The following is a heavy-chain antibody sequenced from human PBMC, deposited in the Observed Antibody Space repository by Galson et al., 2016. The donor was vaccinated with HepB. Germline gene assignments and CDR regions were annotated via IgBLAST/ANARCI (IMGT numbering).Heavy chain of an antibody. V-gene: IGHV3-23*01. Sequence: SLRLSCAASGFTFSSYAMMWVRQTPGKELEWVSSISGSGRITHYADSVRGRFTISRDNSKSTLYLRMNSLRAEDTAVYYCATDNLAYCGADCYSWGQGTRVTVSS. CDR2: ISGSGRIT. J-gene: IGHJ5*02. CDR1: GFTFSSYA. D-gene: IGHD2-21*02. CDR3: ATDNLAYCGADCYS.